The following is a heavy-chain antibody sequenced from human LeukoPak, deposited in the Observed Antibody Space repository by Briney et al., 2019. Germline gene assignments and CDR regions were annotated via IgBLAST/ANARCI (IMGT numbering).Heavy chain of an antibody. CDR2: IWMDSGNT. CDR3: ARDYKYAFDN. D-gene: IGHD5-24*01. Sequence: GGSLRLSPAASGFTFSDYSMNSGRQAPGKGLEGSSYIWMDSGNTNYAHSAKGGFTISGDKAKNSLYLQMNSLRVEDTAVYYCARDYKYAFDNWGQGTLVTVSS. CDR1: GFTFSDYS. J-gene: IGHJ4*02. V-gene: IGHV3-48*01.